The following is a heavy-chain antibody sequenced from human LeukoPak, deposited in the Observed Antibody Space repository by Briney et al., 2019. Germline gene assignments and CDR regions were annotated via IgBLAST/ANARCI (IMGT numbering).Heavy chain of an antibody. Sequence: GGSLRLSCAASGFTFDDYAMHWVRQAPGKGLEWVSLISGDGSSTYYADSVKGRFTISRDNSKNSLYLQMNSLRTEDTALYYCAKEEGSSWYRYYGMDVWGQGTTVTVSS. V-gene: IGHV3-43*02. J-gene: IGHJ6*02. CDR1: GFTFDDYA. CDR2: ISGDGSST. D-gene: IGHD6-13*01. CDR3: AKEEGSSWYRYYGMDV.